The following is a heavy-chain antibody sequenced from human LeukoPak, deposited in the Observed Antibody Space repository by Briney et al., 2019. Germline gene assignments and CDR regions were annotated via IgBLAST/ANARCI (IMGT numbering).Heavy chain of an antibody. CDR1: GFTFGDYA. V-gene: IGHV3-49*04. Sequence: PGGSLRLSCTASGFTFGDYAMSWVRQAPGKGLEWVGFIRSKAYGGTTEYAASVKGRFTISRDDSKSIAYLQMNSLKTEDTAVYYCLSGQGDYWGQGTLVTVSS. CDR3: LSGQGDY. J-gene: IGHJ4*02. CDR2: IRSKAYGGTT.